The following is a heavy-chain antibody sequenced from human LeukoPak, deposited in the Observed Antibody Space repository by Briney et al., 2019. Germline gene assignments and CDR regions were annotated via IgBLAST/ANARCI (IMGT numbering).Heavy chain of an antibody. J-gene: IGHJ4*02. V-gene: IGHV5-51*01. D-gene: IGHD6-6*01. Sequence: GESLKISCKGSGYSFTSYWIGWVRQMPGKGLEWMGVIYPGDSDTRYSPSFQGQVTISADKSITTAYLQWSSLKASDTAMYYCARLSGSSSSPYYFDYWGQGTLVTVSS. CDR3: ARLSGSSSSPYYFDY. CDR1: GYSFTSYW. CDR2: IYPGDSDT.